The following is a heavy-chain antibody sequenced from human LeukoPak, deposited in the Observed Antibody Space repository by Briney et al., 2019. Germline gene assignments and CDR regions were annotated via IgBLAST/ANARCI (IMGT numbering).Heavy chain of an antibody. D-gene: IGHD3-10*01. CDR3: ARQTSYYYGSGSLRDHGMDV. CDR2: IYPVDSDT. J-gene: IGHJ6*02. V-gene: IGHV5-51*01. Sequence: GESLKISCKGSGYSFTSYWIGWVRQMPGKGLEWMGIIYPVDSDTRYSPSFEGQVTISADKSISTAYLQWSSLKASDTAMYYCARQTSYYYGSGSLRDHGMDVWGQGTTVTVSS. CDR1: GYSFTSYW.